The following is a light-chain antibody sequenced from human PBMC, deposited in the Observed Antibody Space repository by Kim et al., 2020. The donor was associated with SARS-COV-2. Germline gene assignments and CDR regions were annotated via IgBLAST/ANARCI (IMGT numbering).Light chain of an antibody. CDR3: ETWDSNTRV. CDR2: LEGSGSY. Sequence: QPVLTQSSSASASLGSSVKLTCTLSSGHSSYIIAWHQQQPGKAPRYLMTLEGSGSYNKGSGVPDRFSGSRSGADRYLTIPNLQSEDEADYYCETWDSNTRVFGGGTQLTVL. J-gene: IGLJ3*02. V-gene: IGLV4-60*03. CDR1: SGHSSYI.